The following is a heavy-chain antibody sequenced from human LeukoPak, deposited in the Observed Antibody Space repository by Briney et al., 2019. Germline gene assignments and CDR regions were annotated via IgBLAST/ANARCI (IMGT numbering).Heavy chain of an antibody. CDR1: GHTFTGDY. CDR3: ARAIAVAAHLDS. CDR2: INPKRGAT. D-gene: IGHD6-19*01. V-gene: IGHV1-2*02. Sequence: ASVKVSCKASGHTFTGDYIHWVRQAPGQGLECMGWINPKRGATNYAQKFQGRVTMTRDASISTVYMELSGLRYDDTAVYYCARAIAVAAHLDSWGQGTLVTVSS. J-gene: IGHJ4*02.